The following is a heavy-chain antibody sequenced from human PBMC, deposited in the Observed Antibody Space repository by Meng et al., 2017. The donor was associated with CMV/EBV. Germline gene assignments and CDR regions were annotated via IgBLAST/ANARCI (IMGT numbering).Heavy chain of an antibody. Sequence: GESLKISCAASGFTFSSYWMHWVRQAPGKGLVWVSHINSDGSSTSYADSVKGRFTISRDNAKNTLYLQMNSLRAEDTAVYYCARESDYGMDVWGQGTTVTVSS. J-gene: IGHJ6*02. CDR2: INSDGSST. V-gene: IGHV3-74*01. CDR1: GFTFSSYW. CDR3: ARESDYGMDV.